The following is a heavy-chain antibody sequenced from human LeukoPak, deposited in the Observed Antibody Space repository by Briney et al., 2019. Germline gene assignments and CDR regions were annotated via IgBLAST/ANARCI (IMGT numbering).Heavy chain of an antibody. CDR1: RFTFSSYS. D-gene: IGHD3-3*01. Sequence: GGSLRRSCAASRFTFSSYSMNWVRQAPGKGLEWVSYISSSSSTIYYADSVKGRFTISRDNAKNSLYLQMNSLRAEDTAVYYCATGIDYDLPGYWGQGTLVTVSS. V-gene: IGHV3-48*01. CDR3: ATGIDYDLPGY. CDR2: ISSSSSTI. J-gene: IGHJ4*02.